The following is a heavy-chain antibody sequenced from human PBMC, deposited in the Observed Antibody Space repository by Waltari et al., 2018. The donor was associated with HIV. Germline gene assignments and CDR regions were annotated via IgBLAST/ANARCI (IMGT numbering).Heavy chain of an antibody. J-gene: IGHJ6*02. CDR3: VRTQIDPYYGMDV. V-gene: IGHV3-7*01. CDR2: IKPDGGEK. D-gene: IGHD3-9*01. CDR1: VFNFNRYT. Sequence: VQLVESGGNWVQPGGSRMLSCVASVFNFNRYTRSGVGEVPGKGLEWVGNIKPDGGEKSYADSVKGRFITSRDNTRNSLYLQMNSLRVEDTGLYYCVRTQIDPYYGMDVWGQGTTVTVSS.